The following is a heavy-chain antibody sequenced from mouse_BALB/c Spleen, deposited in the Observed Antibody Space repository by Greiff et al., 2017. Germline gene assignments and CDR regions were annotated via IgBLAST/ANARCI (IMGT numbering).Heavy chain of an antibody. D-gene: IGHD1-1*02. Sequence: VQLKQSGAELVKPGASVKLSCTASGFNIKDTYMHWVKQRPEQGLEWIGRIDPANGNTKYDPKFQGKATITADTSSNTAYLQLSSLTSEDTAVYYCARDYALDYWGQGTTLTVSS. V-gene: IGHV14-3*02. CDR1: GFNIKDTY. CDR3: ARDYALDY. CDR2: IDPANGNT. J-gene: IGHJ2*01.